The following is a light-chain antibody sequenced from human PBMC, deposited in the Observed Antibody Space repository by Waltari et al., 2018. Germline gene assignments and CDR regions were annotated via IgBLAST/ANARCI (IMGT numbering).Light chain of an antibody. J-gene: IGLJ3*02. CDR1: SSDVGGYNY. CDR3: SSYTRSSTRV. CDR2: DVS. V-gene: IGLV2-14*03. Sequence: QSALPQPAYVSGSPGPSITISCTGTSSDVGGYNYFSCDQQHPGKAPNLMIYDVSNRPSWVANRFSGSKYGIMASLTISGRQAEDEADDYCSSYTRSSTRVFGGGTKLTVL.